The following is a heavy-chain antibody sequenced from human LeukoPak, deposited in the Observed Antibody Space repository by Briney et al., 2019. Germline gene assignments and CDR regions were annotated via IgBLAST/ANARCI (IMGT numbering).Heavy chain of an antibody. D-gene: IGHD3-22*01. CDR1: GFTFSTSW. CDR3: VRGSTGYLIDY. V-gene: IGHV3-74*01. Sequence: PGGSLRLSCAASGFTFSTSWMHWVRQIPGKGLVWVSVINTDGRITVYADSVKGRFTISRDNAKNTLYLQMNSLRPEDTAVYYCVRGSTGYLIDYWGQGTLVTVSS. CDR2: INTDGRIT. J-gene: IGHJ4*02.